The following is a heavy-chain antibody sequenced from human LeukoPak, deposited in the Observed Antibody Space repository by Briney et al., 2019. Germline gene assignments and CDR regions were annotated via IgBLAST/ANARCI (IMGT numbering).Heavy chain of an antibody. CDR3: ARDPRGYSYGWPDY. CDR2: IWYDGSNK. Sequence: GGSLRLSCAASGFTFSSYAMHWVRQAPGKGLEWVAVIWYDGSNKYYADSVKGRFTVSRDSSKNTLYLQMNSLRAEDTAVYYCARDPRGYSYGWPDYWGQGTLVTVSS. J-gene: IGHJ4*02. CDR1: GFTFSSYA. V-gene: IGHV3-33*08. D-gene: IGHD5-18*01.